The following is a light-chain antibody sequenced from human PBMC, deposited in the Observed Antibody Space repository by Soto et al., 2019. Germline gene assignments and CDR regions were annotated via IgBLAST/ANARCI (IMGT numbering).Light chain of an antibody. V-gene: IGKV1-39*01. CDR2: AAS. CDR1: QSISSY. J-gene: IGKJ1*01. CDR3: QQSYSTPPT. Sequence: DIQMTQSPSSLSASVGDRVTITCRASQSISSYLNWYQQKPGKAPKLLMYAASSLQSGVPSRFSGSGSGTDFTLTISSLQPEDFATYYCQQSYSTPPTFGQGTKGEIK.